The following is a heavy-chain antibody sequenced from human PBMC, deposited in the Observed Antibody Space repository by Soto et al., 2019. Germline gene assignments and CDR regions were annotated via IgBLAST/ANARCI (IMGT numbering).Heavy chain of an antibody. J-gene: IGHJ4*02. D-gene: IGHD2-15*01. CDR1: GFTFSSHA. CDR2: ISAGSEGA. CDR3: ARDLWWYLH. Sequence: EVQLLESGGGLVQPGGALRLSCAASGFTFSSHAMSWVRQAPGKGLEWISSISAGSEGAYYADSVKGRFTISRDNSNNTLYLQMISLRAGDTAVYYCARDLWWYLHWGQGTLVTVSS. V-gene: IGHV3-23*01.